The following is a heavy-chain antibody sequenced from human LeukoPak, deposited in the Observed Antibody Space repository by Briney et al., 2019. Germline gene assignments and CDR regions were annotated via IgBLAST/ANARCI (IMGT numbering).Heavy chain of an antibody. D-gene: IGHD7-27*01. V-gene: IGHV4-34*01. CDR1: GGSFSGYY. CDR2: INHSGST. J-gene: IGHJ4*02. Sequence: SETLSLTCAVYGGSFSGYYWSWIRQPPGKGLEWIGEINHSGSTNYNPPLKSRVTISVDTSKNQFSLKLSSVTAADTAVYYCARGSILTGVDYWGQGTLVTVSS. CDR3: ARGSILTGVDY.